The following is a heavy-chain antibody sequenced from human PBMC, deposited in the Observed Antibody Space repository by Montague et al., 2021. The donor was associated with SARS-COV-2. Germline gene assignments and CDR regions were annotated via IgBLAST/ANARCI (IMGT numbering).Heavy chain of an antibody. CDR1: GGSFSGYY. CDR2: INHSGST. J-gene: IGHJ6*02. Sequence: ETLSLTCAVYGGSFSGYYWSWIRQPPGKGLEWIGEINHSGSTNYNPSLKSRVTISVDTSKNQFSLKLSSVTAADTAVYYCARVRAVPATMRIFSLGRSYYGMDVWGQGTTVTVSS. CDR3: ARVRAVPATMRIFSLGRSYYGMDV. V-gene: IGHV4-34*01. D-gene: IGHD2-2*01.